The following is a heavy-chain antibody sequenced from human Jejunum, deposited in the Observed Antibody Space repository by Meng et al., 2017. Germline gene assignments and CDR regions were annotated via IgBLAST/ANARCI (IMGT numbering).Heavy chain of an antibody. V-gene: IGHV4-59*01. CDR3: ARSWGTQSAVAGVLGY. Sequence: SETLSLTCTVSGGSISNYYWSWIRQPPGKGLEWIGYIYYSGSTTYNPSLQSRVTISLDTSKNQFALRLSSVTAADTAVYYCARSWGTQSAVAGVLGYWGQGILVTVSS. D-gene: IGHD6-19*01. CDR2: IYYSGST. J-gene: IGHJ4*02. CDR1: GGSISNYY.